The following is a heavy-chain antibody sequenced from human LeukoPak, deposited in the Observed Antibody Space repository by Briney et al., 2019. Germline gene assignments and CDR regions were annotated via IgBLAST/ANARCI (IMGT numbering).Heavy chain of an antibody. D-gene: IGHD3-22*01. CDR2: ISGSGGST. CDR3: AKGDYYDSSGYPPGDY. Sequence: PGGSLRLSCAASGFTFSSYAMSWVRQAPGKGLEWVSAISGSGGSTYYADSVKSRFTISRDNSKNTLYLQMNSLRAEDTAVYYCAKGDYYDSSGYPPGDYWGQGTLVTVSS. V-gene: IGHV3-23*01. J-gene: IGHJ4*02. CDR1: GFTFSSYA.